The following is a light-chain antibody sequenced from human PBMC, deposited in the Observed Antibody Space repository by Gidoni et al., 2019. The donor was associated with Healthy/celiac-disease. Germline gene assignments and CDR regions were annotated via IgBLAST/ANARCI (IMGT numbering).Light chain of an antibody. CDR2: DVS. CDR1: SSDVGGYNY. J-gene: IGLJ1*01. V-gene: IGLV2-11*01. Sequence: QSALTQSRSVSGSPGQSVTISRTGTSSDVGGYNYVSWYQQHPGKAPKLMIYDVSKRPSGVPDRFSGSKSGNTASLTISGLQAEDEADYYCCSYAGSYTYVFGTGTKVTVL. CDR3: CSYAGSYTYV.